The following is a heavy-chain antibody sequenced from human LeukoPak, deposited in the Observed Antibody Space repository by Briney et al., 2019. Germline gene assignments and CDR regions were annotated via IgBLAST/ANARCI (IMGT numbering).Heavy chain of an antibody. CDR1: GFTFSVYE. CDR3: ARGSHYFDF. CDR2: ISDSGRTI. Sequence: PGGSLRLFCAASGFTFSVYEMNWVRQAPGKGLEWLSYISDSGRTIYYADSVNGRFTISRDNGKNSVYLQMNSLRVEDTAIYFCARGSHYFDFWGQGTLVTVSS. J-gene: IGHJ4*02. V-gene: IGHV3-48*03.